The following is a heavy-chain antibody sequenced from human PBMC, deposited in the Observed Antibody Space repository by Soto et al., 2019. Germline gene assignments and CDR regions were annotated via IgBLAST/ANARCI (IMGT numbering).Heavy chain of an antibody. Sequence: SVKVSCKASGGTFSSYAISWVRQAPGQGLEWMGGIIPIFGTANYAQRFQGRVTITADESTSTAYMELSSLRSEDTAVYYCARGTTDTAMVNGFDYWGQGTLVTVSS. CDR2: IIPIFGTA. CDR1: GGTFSSYA. V-gene: IGHV1-69*13. CDR3: ARGTTDTAMVNGFDY. J-gene: IGHJ4*02. D-gene: IGHD5-18*01.